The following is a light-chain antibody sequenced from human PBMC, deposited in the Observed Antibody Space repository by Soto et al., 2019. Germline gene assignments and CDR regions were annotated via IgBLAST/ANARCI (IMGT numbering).Light chain of an antibody. J-gene: IGLJ3*02. V-gene: IGLV1-44*01. Sequence: QSVLTQPPSASGTPGQTIAISCSGGSSNIGSHTVNWYQQLPGTAPRLLIYSNTQRPSGVPDRFSGSKSGTSASLAISGLQYEYEGDYYCAAWDDSLSGVVFGGGTKVTVL. CDR1: SSNIGSHT. CDR3: AAWDDSLSGVV. CDR2: SNT.